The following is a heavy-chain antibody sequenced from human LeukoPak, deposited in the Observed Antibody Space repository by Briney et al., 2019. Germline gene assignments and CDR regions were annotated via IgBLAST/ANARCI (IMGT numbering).Heavy chain of an antibody. D-gene: IGHD2-21*02. CDR2: ISGSGIST. V-gene: IGHV3-23*01. Sequence: GGSLRLSCAASGFTFSTYAMSWVRQAPGKGPEWVSAISGSGISTSFADAVKGRFTISRDNSKNTLSLQMNSLRAEDTAVYYCANAGGDSRPHDYWGQGTLVIVSS. J-gene: IGHJ4*02. CDR1: GFTFSTYA. CDR3: ANAGGDSRPHDY.